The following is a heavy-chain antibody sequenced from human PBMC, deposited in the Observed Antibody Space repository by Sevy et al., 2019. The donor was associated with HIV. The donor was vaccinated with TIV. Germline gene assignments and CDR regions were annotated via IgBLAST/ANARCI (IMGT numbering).Heavy chain of an antibody. Sequence: GGSLTLSCAASGFTFSSYWMSWVRQAPGKGLEWVANIKQDGSEKYYVDSVKGRFTISRDNAKNSLYLQMNSLRAEDTAVYYCARDYPNNYYDSSGTNYYYGMDVWPRDHGHRLL. V-gene: IGHV3-7*01. CDR3: ARDYPNNYYDSSGTNYYYGMDV. CDR1: GFTFSSYW. CDR2: IKQDGSEK. J-gene: IGHJ6*02. D-gene: IGHD3-22*01.